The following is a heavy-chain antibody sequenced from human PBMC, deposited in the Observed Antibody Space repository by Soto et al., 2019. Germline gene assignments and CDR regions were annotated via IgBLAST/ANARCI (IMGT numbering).Heavy chain of an antibody. CDR3: ERDWGNYYDNSGADAFDI. CDR2: ISSSANVI. V-gene: IGHV3-48*03. D-gene: IGHD3-22*01. CDR1: GFTFSRYE. Sequence: VQLVESGGGLGQPGGSLRLSCAASGFTFSRYEMNWVRQAPGKGLEWVSYISSSANVIYYADSVKGRFTISRDNANNSLLLQMNSLRGEDTAVYFCERDWGNYYDNSGADAFDIWGQGTKVIVTP. J-gene: IGHJ3*02.